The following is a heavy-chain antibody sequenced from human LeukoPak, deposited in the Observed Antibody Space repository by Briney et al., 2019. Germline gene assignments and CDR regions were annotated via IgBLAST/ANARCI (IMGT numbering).Heavy chain of an antibody. CDR1: GFTFSSYA. CDR2: ISSSGRNT. D-gene: IGHD3-10*01. J-gene: IGHJ3*02. CDR3: ARDGGFGFLAAFDI. V-gene: IGHV3-23*01. Sequence: GGSLRLSCAASGFTFSSYAMSWVRQAPGNGLEWVSSISSSGRNTYYADSVKGRFTISRDNAKNSLYLQMNSLRDEDTALYYCARDGGFGFLAAFDIWGQGTMVTVSS.